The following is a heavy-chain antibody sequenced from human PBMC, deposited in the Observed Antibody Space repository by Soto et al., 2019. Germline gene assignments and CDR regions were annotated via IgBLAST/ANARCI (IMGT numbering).Heavy chain of an antibody. CDR2: IRSKPNNYAT. Sequence: EVQLVESGGGLVQPGESLRLSCAASGFTFSGSAMHWVRQAPGKGLEWVGRIRSKPNNYATAYAASVKGRFSISRDDSKNTAYLQVNSLKTEDKAVYYCSGGQNDYNYYCYYPMDVWGRGTTVTVSS. V-gene: IGHV3-73*02. J-gene: IGHJ6*02. D-gene: IGHD4-4*01. CDR3: SGGQNDYNYYCYYPMDV. CDR1: GFTFSGSA.